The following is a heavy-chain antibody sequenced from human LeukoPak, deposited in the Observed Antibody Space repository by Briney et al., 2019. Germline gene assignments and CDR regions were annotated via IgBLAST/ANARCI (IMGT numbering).Heavy chain of an antibody. D-gene: IGHD3-22*01. Sequence: PGGSLRLSCAASGFTFSDYYMSGIRQAPGKGLEWVSYISTSGSTIYYTDSVKGRFTISRDNAKNSLYLQMSSLRVEDTAVYYCARGEWTYYYDSSGYHGDYWGQGTLVTVSS. V-gene: IGHV3-11*01. CDR1: GFTFSDYY. CDR3: ARGEWTYYYDSSGYHGDY. CDR2: ISTSGSTI. J-gene: IGHJ4*02.